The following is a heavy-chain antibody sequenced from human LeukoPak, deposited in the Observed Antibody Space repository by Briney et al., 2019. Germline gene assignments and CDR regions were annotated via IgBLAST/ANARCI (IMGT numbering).Heavy chain of an antibody. V-gene: IGHV3-15*01. D-gene: IGHD5-12*01. Sequence: GGSLRLSCAASGFTFSNAWMSWVRQAPGKGLEWVGRIKSKTDGGTTDYAAPVKGRFTISRDDSKNTLYLQMNSLRAEDTALYYCAKAEVDRIDNYYGMDVWGQGTTVTVSS. CDR3: AKAEVDRIDNYYGMDV. CDR2: IKSKTDGGTT. CDR1: GFTFSNAW. J-gene: IGHJ6*02.